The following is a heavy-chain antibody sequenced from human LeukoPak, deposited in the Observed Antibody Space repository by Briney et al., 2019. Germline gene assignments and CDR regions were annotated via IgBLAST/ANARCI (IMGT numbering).Heavy chain of an antibody. J-gene: IGHJ6*03. Sequence: GGSLRLSCAASGFTFSSYWMSWVRQAPGKGLEWVANIKQDGSEKYYVDSVKGRFTISRDNAKNSLYLQMNSLRAEDTAVYYCARERPEPYYYDGSGYYDYYYYMDVWGKGTTVTVSS. CDR1: GFTFSSYW. CDR2: IKQDGSEK. D-gene: IGHD3-22*01. V-gene: IGHV3-7*01. CDR3: ARERPEPYYYDGSGYYDYYYYMDV.